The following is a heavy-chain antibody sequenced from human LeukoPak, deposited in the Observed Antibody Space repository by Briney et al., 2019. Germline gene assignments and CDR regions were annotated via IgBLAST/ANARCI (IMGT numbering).Heavy chain of an antibody. CDR2: ISGSGGST. CDR3: ARDYYGSGHFDN. D-gene: IGHD3-10*01. V-gene: IGHV3-23*01. CDR1: GFTFSSYA. Sequence: GGSLRLSCAASGFTFSSYAMSWVRQAPGKGLEWVSAISGSGGSTYYADSVKGRFTISRDNSKNALYLQMNSLRAEDTAVYYRARDYYGSGHFDNWGQGTLVTVSS. J-gene: IGHJ4*02.